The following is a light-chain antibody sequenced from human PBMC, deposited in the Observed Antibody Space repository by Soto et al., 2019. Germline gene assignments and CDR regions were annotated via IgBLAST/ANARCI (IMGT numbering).Light chain of an antibody. Sequence: TLTCRASQDISTWVSWYHQKPGKAPNLLIYTASSLQTGVPSRFSGSGSGTDFTLTISSLQPEDFATYFCHQSYSTPLTFGGGTKVDIK. J-gene: IGKJ4*01. CDR3: HQSYSTPLT. V-gene: IGKV1-39*01. CDR2: TAS. CDR1: QDISTW.